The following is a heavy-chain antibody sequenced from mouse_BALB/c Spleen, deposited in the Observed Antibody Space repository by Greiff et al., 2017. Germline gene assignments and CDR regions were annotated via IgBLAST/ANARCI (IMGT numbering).Heavy chain of an antibody. D-gene: IGHD2-10*02. V-gene: IGHV2-6-7*01. CDR1: GFSLTGYG. CDR3: ARERYGNYFDY. Sequence: QVHVKQSGPGLVAPSQSLSITCTVSGFSLTGYGVNWVRQPPGKGLEWLGMIWGDGSTDYNSALKSRLSISKDNSKSQVFLKMNSLQTDDTARYYCARERYGNYFDYWGQGTTLTVSS. J-gene: IGHJ2*01. CDR2: IWGDGST.